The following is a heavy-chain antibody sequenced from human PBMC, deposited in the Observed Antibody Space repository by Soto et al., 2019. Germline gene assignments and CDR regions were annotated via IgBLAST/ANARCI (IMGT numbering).Heavy chain of an antibody. CDR2: INHSGST. J-gene: IGHJ4*02. CDR3: SRASAQQLVLDY. CDR1: GGSFSGDY. Sequence: SETLSLTCAVYGGSFSGDYWSWFRQPPGKGLEWIGEINHSGSTNYNPSLKSRVTISVDTSKNQFSLKLSSVTAADTAVYYCSRASAQQLVLDYWGLGTLVTVS. D-gene: IGHD6-13*01. V-gene: IGHV4-34*01.